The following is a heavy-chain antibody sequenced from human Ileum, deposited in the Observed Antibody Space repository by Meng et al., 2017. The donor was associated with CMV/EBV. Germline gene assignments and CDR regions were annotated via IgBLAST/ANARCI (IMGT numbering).Heavy chain of an antibody. J-gene: IGHJ4*02. V-gene: IGHV4-34*01. CDR2: INHSGST. D-gene: IGHD6-13*01. CDR3: AREPGIPGAGILYYFDY. Sequence: GSFSGYDWSWIRQPPGKGLEWIGEINHSGSTNYNPSLKSRVTISVDTSKNQFSLKLTSVTAADTALYYCAREPGIPGAGILYYFDYWGQGTLVTVSS. CDR1: GSFSGYD.